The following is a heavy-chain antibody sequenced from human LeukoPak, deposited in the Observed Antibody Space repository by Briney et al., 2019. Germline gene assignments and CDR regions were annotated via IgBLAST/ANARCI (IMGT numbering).Heavy chain of an antibody. CDR2: IKEDGSEK. J-gene: IGHJ3*02. D-gene: IGHD3-10*01. Sequence: TGGSLRLSCAASGFTFSNYWMSWVRQAPGKGLEWVANIKEDGSEKNYVDSVKGRFTISRDNAKSSVYLQMNSLRAEDTAVYYCAATYGSGSRGDAFDIWGQGTMGTVSS. CDR3: AATYGSGSRGDAFDI. CDR1: GFTFSNYW. V-gene: IGHV3-7*03.